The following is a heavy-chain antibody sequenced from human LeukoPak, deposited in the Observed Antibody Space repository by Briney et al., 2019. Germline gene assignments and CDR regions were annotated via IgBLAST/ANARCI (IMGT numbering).Heavy chain of an antibody. Sequence: GGSLRLSCAASGFTFSSYAMHWVRQAPGKGLEWVAVISYDGSNKYYADSVKGRFTISRDNSKNTLYLQMNSLRAEDTAVYYCAKPIDYYDSSGLSSEVDYWGQGTLVTVSS. J-gene: IGHJ4*02. CDR3: AKPIDYYDSSGLSSEVDY. V-gene: IGHV3-30-3*02. CDR2: ISYDGSNK. D-gene: IGHD3-22*01. CDR1: GFTFSSYA.